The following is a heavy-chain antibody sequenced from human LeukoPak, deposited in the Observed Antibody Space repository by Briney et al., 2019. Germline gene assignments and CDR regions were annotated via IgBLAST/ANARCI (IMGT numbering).Heavy chain of an antibody. CDR1: GLTISNNW. CDR3: ARLTAGVTTFVY. Sequence: PGGSLRLSCAASGLTISNNWMSWVRQAPGKGLEWVASINPDGGDRRYVDSVEGRFTISRDNAANSLYLQMNSLRDEDTAVYYCARLTAGVTTFVYWGQGALVTVSS. D-gene: IGHD7-27*01. CDR2: INPDGGDR. V-gene: IGHV3-7*01. J-gene: IGHJ4*02.